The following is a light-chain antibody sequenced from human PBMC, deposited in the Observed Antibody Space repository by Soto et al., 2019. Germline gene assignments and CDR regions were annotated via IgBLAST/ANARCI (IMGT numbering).Light chain of an antibody. V-gene: IGKV1-5*03. J-gene: IGKJ1*01. Sequence: DIQMTQSPSTLSASVGDRVTITCRASESISSWLAWYQQRPGEAPKLLIYRASTLEYGVPSRFSGSGSGTEFTLTISSLQPDDFATYYCQQYNNYWTFGQGTKVESK. CDR3: QQYNNYWT. CDR1: ESISSW. CDR2: RAS.